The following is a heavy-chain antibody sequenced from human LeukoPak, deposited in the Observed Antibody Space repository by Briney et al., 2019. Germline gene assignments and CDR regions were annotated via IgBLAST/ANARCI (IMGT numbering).Heavy chain of an antibody. Sequence: ASVKVSCKASGYTFTGYYMHWVRQAPGQGLEWMGWINPNSGGTNYAQKFQGRVTMTRDTSISTAYMELSRLRSDDTAVYYCARGGGIVATPGVYFDYWGQGTLVTVSS. CDR2: INPNSGGT. CDR3: ARGGGIVATPGVYFDY. D-gene: IGHD5-12*01. CDR1: GYTFTGYY. J-gene: IGHJ4*02. V-gene: IGHV1-2*02.